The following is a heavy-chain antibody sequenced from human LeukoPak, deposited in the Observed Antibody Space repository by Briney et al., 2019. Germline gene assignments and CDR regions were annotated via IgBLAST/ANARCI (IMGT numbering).Heavy chain of an antibody. CDR3: ARGLTVGTSCYSCF. J-gene: IGHJ4*02. V-gene: IGHV3-48*03. Sequence: EGSLRLSCAASGFTFSSYEMNWVRQAPGKGLEWVSYISSSGSTIYYADSVKGRFTISRDNAKNSLYLQMNSLRAEDTAVYYCARGLTVGTSCYSCFGGQGTLVTVSS. CDR1: GFTFSSYE. D-gene: IGHD2-2*01. CDR2: ISSSGSTI.